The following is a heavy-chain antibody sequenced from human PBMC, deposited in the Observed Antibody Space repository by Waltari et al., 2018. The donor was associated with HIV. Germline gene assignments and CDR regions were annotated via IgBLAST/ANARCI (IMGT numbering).Heavy chain of an antibody. Sequence: QVQLQESGPGLVKPSETLSLTCTVSGGSISSYYWSWIRQPPGKGLEWIGYIYYSGSTNYNPSLKSRVTISVDTSKNQFSLKLSSVTAADTAVYYCASSPGYVDRRGYNWFDPWGQGTLVTVSS. V-gene: IGHV4-59*01. CDR1: GGSISSYY. D-gene: IGHD5-12*01. CDR3: ASSPGYVDRRGYNWFDP. CDR2: IYYSGST. J-gene: IGHJ5*02.